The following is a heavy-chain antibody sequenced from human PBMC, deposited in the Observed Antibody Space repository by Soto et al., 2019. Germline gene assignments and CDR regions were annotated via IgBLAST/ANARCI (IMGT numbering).Heavy chain of an antibody. CDR1: GGSISSGGYS. D-gene: IGHD6-6*01. CDR3: ARCSAARTGDYYYYYGMDV. CDR2: MYHSGST. J-gene: IGHJ6*02. Sequence: SETLSLTCAVSGGSISSGGYSWSWIRQPPGKGLEWIGYMYHSGSTYYNPSLKSRVTISIDRSKNQFFLKLSSVTAADTAVYYCARCSAARTGDYYYYYGMDVWGQCTTVTVSS. V-gene: IGHV4-30-2*01.